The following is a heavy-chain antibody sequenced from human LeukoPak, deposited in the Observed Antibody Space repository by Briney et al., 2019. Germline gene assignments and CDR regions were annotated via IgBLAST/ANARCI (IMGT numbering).Heavy chain of an antibody. CDR2: ISRDNSTT. J-gene: IGHJ5*02. D-gene: IGHD2-15*01. CDR1: GFTFSSYS. V-gene: IGHV3-48*04. Sequence: GGSLRLSCAASGFTFSSYSMNWVRQAPGKGLEWVTYISRDNSTTYYADSVKGRFTVSRDNAKDSLYLQMNSLRAEDTAVYYCARQGYCSRGSCYWSGWFDPWGQGTLATVSS. CDR3: ARQGYCSRGSCYWSGWFDP.